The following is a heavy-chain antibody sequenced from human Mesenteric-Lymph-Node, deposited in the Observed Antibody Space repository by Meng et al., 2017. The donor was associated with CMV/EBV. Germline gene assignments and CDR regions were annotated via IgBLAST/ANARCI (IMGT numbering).Heavy chain of an antibody. J-gene: IGHJ4*02. V-gene: IGHV4-34*01. CDR1: GGAFRGYY. CDR2: INKSGST. CDR3: ARGSSYDILTGYFDY. D-gene: IGHD3-9*01. Sequence: VQFPQWGADLCTASGPLVVTCAGYGGAFRGYYWNWIRQSTEKGLEWIGEINKSGSTTYNPSFTSRIIISGDTSKNQISLNMSSVTAADTAVYYCARGSSYDILTGYFDYWGQGALVTVSS.